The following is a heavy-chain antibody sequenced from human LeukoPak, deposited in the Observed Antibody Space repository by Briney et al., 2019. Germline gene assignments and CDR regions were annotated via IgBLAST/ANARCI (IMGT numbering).Heavy chain of an antibody. J-gene: IGHJ3*02. CDR1: GYSISSGYY. CDR3: ARDPYYYDSSGYLPRAFDI. CDR2: IYHSGST. Sequence: PSETLSLTCTVSGYSISSGYYWGWIRQPPGKGLEWIGSIYHSGSTYYNPSLKSRVTISVDTSKNQFSLKLSSVTAADTAVYYCARDPYYYDSSGYLPRAFDIWGQGTMVTVSS. V-gene: IGHV4-38-2*02. D-gene: IGHD3-22*01.